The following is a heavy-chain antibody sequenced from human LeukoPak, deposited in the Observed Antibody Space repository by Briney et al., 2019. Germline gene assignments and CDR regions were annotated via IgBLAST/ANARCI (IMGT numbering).Heavy chain of an antibody. J-gene: IGHJ4*02. V-gene: IGHV1-69-2*01. CDR2: VDLEDGET. Sequence: ASVKISCKVSGYTFTDYYMHWVKQYPGTVLEWMSLVDLEDGETIYAEKFQGRVTITADTATDTAYMELSSMRSEDTAVYYCATMGYYYGSGSYYATTNLVDYWGQGTLVTVSS. D-gene: IGHD3-10*01. CDR1: GYTFTDYY. CDR3: ATMGYYYGSGSYYATTNLVDY.